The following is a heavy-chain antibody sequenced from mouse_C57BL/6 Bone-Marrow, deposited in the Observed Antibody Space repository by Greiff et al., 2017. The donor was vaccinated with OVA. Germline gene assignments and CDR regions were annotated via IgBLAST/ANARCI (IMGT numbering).Heavy chain of an antibody. D-gene: IGHD1-1*01. CDR1: GFSLTSYA. V-gene: IGHV2-9-1*01. CDR3: ARGSSYPAWCAY. CDR2: IWTGGGT. J-gene: IGHJ3*01. Sequence: QVQLQESGPGLVAPSQSLSITCTVSGFSLTSYAISWVRQPPGKGLEWLGVIWTGGGTKYNSALKSRLSISKDNSKSQVFLKMNSLQTDDTARYYWARGSSYPAWCAYWGQGTLVTVSA.